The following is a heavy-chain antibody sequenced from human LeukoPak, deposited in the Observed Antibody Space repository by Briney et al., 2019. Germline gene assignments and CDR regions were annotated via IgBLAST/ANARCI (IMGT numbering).Heavy chain of an antibody. CDR3: ASLTIAVAGTGAFDI. J-gene: IGHJ3*02. Sequence: ASVKVSCKASGGTFSSYAISWVRQAPGQGLEWVGGIIPIFGTANYAQKFQGRVTITADKSTSTAYMELSSLRSEDTAVYYCASLTIAVAGTGAFDIWGQGTMVTVSS. CDR2: IIPIFGTA. D-gene: IGHD6-19*01. CDR1: GGTFSSYA. V-gene: IGHV1-69*06.